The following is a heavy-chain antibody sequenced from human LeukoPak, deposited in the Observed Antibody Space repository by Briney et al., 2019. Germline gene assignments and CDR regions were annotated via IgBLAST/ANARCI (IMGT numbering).Heavy chain of an antibody. V-gene: IGHV3-30*04. J-gene: IGHJ4*02. D-gene: IGHD6-19*01. Sequence: GALRLSCAASGFTFSSYAMHWVRQTPGKGLEWVAVISYDGSNKYYADSVKGRFTISRDNSKNTLYLQMNSLRAEDTAVCYCARARSGWYLGQFDYWGQGTLVTVSS. CDR2: ISYDGSNK. CDR1: GFTFSSYA. CDR3: ARARSGWYLGQFDY.